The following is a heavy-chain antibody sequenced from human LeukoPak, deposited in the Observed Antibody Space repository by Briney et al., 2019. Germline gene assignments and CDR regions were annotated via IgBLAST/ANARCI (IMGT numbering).Heavy chain of an antibody. D-gene: IGHD6-13*01. V-gene: IGHV1-46*01. CDR1: GYTFTMYY. J-gene: IGHJ4*02. Sequence: ASVKVSCKASGYTFTMYYIHWVRQAPGQGLEWMGIINPSGGSTSYAQKFQGRVTMTRDTSTSTVYMELSSLRSEDTAVYYCARGEYQLRAQSIAAAGTTFDYWGQGTLVTVSS. CDR2: INPSGGST. CDR3: ARGEYQLRAQSIAAAGTTFDY.